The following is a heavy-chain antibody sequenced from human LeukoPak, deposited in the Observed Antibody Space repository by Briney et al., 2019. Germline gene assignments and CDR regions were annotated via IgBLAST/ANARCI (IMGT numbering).Heavy chain of an antibody. D-gene: IGHD6-13*01. J-gene: IGHJ4*02. CDR3: AKEVGVAAWEDY. CDR1: GFTFNSYA. Sequence: HSGGSLRLSCAVSGFTFNSYAMSWVRQAPGKGLEWVSTISGSGGSTYYADSVKGRFTIPRDNFKNTLYLQMNSLRAEDTAVYYCAKEVGVAAWEDYWGQGTLVTVSS. CDR2: ISGSGGST. V-gene: IGHV3-23*01.